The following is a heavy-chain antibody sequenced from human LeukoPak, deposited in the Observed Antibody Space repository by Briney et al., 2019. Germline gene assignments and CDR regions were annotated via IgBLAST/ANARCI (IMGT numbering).Heavy chain of an antibody. CDR2: ISSSSSYI. CDR3: ARDVDNSSDFDY. CDR1: GFTFSSYS. V-gene: IGHV3-21*01. J-gene: IGHJ4*02. Sequence: GGSLRLSCAASGFTFSSYSMNWVRQAPGKGLEWVSFISSSSSYIYYADSVKGRFTISRDNAKNSLYLQMNSLRAEDTAVYYCARDVDNSSDFDYWGQGTLVTVSS. D-gene: IGHD6-6*01.